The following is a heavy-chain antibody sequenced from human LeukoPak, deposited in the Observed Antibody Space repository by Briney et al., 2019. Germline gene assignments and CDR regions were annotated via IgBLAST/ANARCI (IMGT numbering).Heavy chain of an antibody. CDR2: IYYSGST. V-gene: IGHV4-30-4*01. CDR3: ARGYGDYSTPFDP. J-gene: IGHJ5*02. CDR1: GGSISSGDYY. Sequence: SETLSLTCTVSGGSISSGDYYWSWIRQPPGKGLEWIGYIYYSGSTYYNPSLKSRVTISVDTSKNQFSLKLSSVTAADTAVYYCARGYGDYSTPFDPWGQGTLVTVSS. D-gene: IGHD4-17*01.